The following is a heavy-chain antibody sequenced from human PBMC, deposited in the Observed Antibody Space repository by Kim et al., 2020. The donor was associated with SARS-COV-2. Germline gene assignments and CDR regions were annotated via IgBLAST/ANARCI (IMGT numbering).Heavy chain of an antibody. Sequence: GGSLRLFCAASGFTFTKFWMTWVRQAPGKGLEWVANIREDGSEKYYVDSVKGRFTISRDNAKNSLSLQMNGLRSEDTAVDYCAIGWGWYEHWGQGTLVTVSS. CDR2: IREDGSEK. J-gene: IGHJ5*02. V-gene: IGHV3-7*03. CDR1: GFTFTKFW. D-gene: IGHD1-26*01. CDR3: AIGWGWYEH.